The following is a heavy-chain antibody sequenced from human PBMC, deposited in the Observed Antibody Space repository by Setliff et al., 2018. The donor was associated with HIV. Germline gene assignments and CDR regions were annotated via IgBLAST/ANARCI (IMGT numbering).Heavy chain of an antibody. CDR2: IYYSGSA. CDR3: ARVLDYYDSSPYYFDY. J-gene: IGHJ4*02. V-gene: IGHV4-59*01. CDR1: GASIRSFH. Sequence: SETLSLTCTVSGASIRSFHWSWIRQPPGKGLEWIGYIYYSGSANYTPSLKIRVTISLDTSKSQFSLKLSSVTAADTAMYYCARVLDYYDSSPYYFDYWGQGTLVTVSS. D-gene: IGHD3-22*01.